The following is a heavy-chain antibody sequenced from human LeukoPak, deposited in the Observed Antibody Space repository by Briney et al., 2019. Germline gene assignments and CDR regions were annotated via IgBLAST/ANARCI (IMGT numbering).Heavy chain of an antibody. Sequence: SVKVSRKASGGTFSSYAISWVRQAPGQGLEWMGRIIPIFGIANYAQKFQGRVTISADKSTSTAYMELSSLRSEDTAVYYCARGPRYCSSTSCNYGMDVWGQGTTVTVSS. J-gene: IGHJ6*02. V-gene: IGHV1-69*04. CDR3: ARGPRYCSSTSCNYGMDV. CDR2: IIPIFGIA. CDR1: GGTFSSYA. D-gene: IGHD2-2*01.